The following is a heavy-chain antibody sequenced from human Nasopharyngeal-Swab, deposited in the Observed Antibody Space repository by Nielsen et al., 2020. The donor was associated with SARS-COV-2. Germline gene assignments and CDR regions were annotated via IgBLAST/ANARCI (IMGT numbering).Heavy chain of an antibody. D-gene: IGHD3-10*01. CDR3: ASNPAMVRAVKDY. Sequence: VRQAPGKGLEWVSSISSSSSYIYYADSVKGRFTISRDSAKNSLYLQMNSLRAEDTAVYYCASNPAMVRAVKDYWGQGTLVAVSS. J-gene: IGHJ4*02. CDR2: ISSSSSYI. V-gene: IGHV3-21*01.